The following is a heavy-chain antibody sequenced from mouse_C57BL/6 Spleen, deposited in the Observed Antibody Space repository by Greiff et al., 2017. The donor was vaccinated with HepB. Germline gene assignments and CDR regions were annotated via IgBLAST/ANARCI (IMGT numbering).Heavy chain of an antibody. CDR1: GFTFSDYG. D-gene: IGHD2-3*01. V-gene: IGHV5-15*04. J-gene: IGHJ1*03. CDR3: ARRDGSYWYFDV. CDR2: ISNLAYSI. Sequence: EVQLVESGGGLVQPGGSLKLSCAASGFTFSDYGMAWVRQAPRKGPEWVAFISNLAYSIYYADTVTGRFTISRENAKNTLYLEMSSLRSEDTAMYYCARRDGSYWYFDVWGTRTTVTVSS.